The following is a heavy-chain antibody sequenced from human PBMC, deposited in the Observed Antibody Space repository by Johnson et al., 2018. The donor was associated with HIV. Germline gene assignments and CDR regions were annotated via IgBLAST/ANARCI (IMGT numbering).Heavy chain of an antibody. CDR2: IKSKNDGGTR. D-gene: IGHD6-19*01. V-gene: IGHV3-15*01. CDR1: GFTFNNAW. CDR3: ARATPPVGIAVARPRDRDAVDV. Sequence: VQLVESGVGLIQPGGSLRLSCAASGFTFNNAWMSWVRQAPGKGLEWVGHIKSKNDGGTRDYTAPVKGRFTISRDNSKNTLYLQMNSLRAEDTAVYYCARATPPVGIAVARPRDRDAVDVWGQGTMVTVSS. J-gene: IGHJ3*01.